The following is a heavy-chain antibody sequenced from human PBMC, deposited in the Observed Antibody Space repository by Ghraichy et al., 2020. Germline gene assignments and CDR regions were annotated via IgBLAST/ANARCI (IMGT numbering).Heavy chain of an antibody. D-gene: IGHD1-26*01. V-gene: IGHV4-34*01. J-gene: IGHJ4*02. CDR3: ARAAPVNSGSYDH. Sequence: SETLSLTCAVYGGSFSGYYWSWIRQPPGKGLEWIGEINHSGSTNYNPSLKSRVTISVDTSKNQFSLKLSSVTAADTAVYYCARAAPVNSGSYDHWGQGTLVTVSS. CDR2: INHSGST. CDR1: GGSFSGYY.